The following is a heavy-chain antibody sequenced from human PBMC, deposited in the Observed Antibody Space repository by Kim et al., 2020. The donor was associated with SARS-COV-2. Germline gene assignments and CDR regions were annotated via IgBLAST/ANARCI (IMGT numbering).Heavy chain of an antibody. CDR1: GFTFSSYA. CDR3: ANSVGLGIAARPWVFDY. Sequence: GGSLRLSCAASGFTFSSYAMSWVRQAPGKGLEWVSAISGSGGSTYYADSVKGRFTISRDNSKNTLYLQMNSLRAEDTAVYYCANSVGLGIAARPWVFDYWGQGTLVTVSS. V-gene: IGHV3-23*01. J-gene: IGHJ4*02. CDR2: ISGSGGST. D-gene: IGHD6-6*01.